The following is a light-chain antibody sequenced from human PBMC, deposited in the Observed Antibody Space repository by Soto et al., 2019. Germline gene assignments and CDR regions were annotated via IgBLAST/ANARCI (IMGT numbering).Light chain of an antibody. CDR2: GAS. J-gene: IGKJ1*01. CDR3: QQYNYWPPDRT. Sequence: EIVMTQSPATLSVSPGERATLSCRASQSVSSNLAWYQQKPGQAPRLLIYGASTRATAIPARFSGSGSGTEFTLTISSLQSEDFTMEFCQQYNYWPPDRTFGQGTKVEIK. V-gene: IGKV3-15*01. CDR1: QSVSSN.